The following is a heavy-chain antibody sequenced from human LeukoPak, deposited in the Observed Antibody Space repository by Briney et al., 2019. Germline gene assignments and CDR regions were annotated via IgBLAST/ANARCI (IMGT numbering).Heavy chain of an antibody. CDR2: INAGNGNT. CDR1: GYIFTSYA. D-gene: IGHD6-13*01. V-gene: IGHV1-3*01. CDR3: ARDIDRVFDWFDP. Sequence: ASVKVSCKASGYIFTSYAMHWVRQAPGQRLEWMGWINAGNGNTKYSQKFQGRVTITRDTSASTVYMELSSLRSEDTAVYYCARDIDRVFDWFDPWGQGTLVTVSS. J-gene: IGHJ5*02.